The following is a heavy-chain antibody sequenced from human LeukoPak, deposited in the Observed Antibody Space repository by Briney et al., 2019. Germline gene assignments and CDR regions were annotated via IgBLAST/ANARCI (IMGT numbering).Heavy chain of an antibody. D-gene: IGHD6-19*01. Sequence: GGSLRLSCAASGFTFSSYWMHWVRQAPGKGLVWVSRINSDGSSTSYADSVKGRFTISRDNAKNTLYLQKNSLRAEDTAVYYCARASSGWSPFDYWGQGTLVTVSS. CDR2: INSDGSST. J-gene: IGHJ4*02. V-gene: IGHV3-74*01. CDR3: ARASSGWSPFDY. CDR1: GFTFSSYW.